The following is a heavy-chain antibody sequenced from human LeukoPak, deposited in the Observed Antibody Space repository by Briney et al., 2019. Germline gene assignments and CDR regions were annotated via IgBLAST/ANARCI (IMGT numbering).Heavy chain of an antibody. J-gene: IGHJ4*02. CDR3: ARDPFPEGTPLDC. D-gene: IGHD2/OR15-2a*01. CDR2: INQDGSQK. CDR1: GFTFSSSW. Sequence: GGSLRLSCAASGFTFSSSWMSWVRQAPGKGLEWLANINQDGSQKYYVDSVKGRFTISRDNSKNSLYLQMNGLRAEDTAVYYCARDPFPEGTPLDCWGQGTLVTVSS. V-gene: IGHV3-7*01.